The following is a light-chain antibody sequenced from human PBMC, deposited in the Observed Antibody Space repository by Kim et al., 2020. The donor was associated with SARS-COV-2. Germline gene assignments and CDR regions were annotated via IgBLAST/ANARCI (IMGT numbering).Light chain of an antibody. CDR2: EVS. Sequence: GDRVTIPCRASQSIGNWLAWYQQKPGKAPKLLIYEVSTLESGVPSRFSGSGSGTEFTLTINSLQPSDFATYYCQQHNDYWTFGQGTKVDIK. CDR3: QQHNDYWT. J-gene: IGKJ1*01. CDR1: QSIGNW. V-gene: IGKV1-5*01.